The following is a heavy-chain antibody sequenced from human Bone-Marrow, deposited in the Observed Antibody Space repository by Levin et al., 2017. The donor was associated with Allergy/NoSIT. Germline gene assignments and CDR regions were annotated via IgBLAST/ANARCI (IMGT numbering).Heavy chain of an antibody. CDR2: IKQDGSEK. Sequence: SCAASGFTFSSYWMNWVRQAPGKGLEWVANIKQDGSEKYYVDSVKGRFTISRDNAKNSLYLQMNSLRAEDTAVYFCATLNYFVSGSRLDYWGQGTLVTVSS. CDR3: ATLNYFVSGSRLDY. D-gene: IGHD3-10*01. CDR1: GFTFSSYW. V-gene: IGHV3-7*01. J-gene: IGHJ4*02.